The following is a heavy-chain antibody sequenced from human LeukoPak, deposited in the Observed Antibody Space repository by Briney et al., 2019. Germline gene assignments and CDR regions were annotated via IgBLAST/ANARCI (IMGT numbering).Heavy chain of an antibody. J-gene: IGHJ3*02. V-gene: IGHV1-18*01. CDR3: ARMTLGYGNLDAFDI. CDR1: GYTFTSYG. Sequence: EASVKVSCKASGYTFTSYGISWVRQAPGQGLEWMGWISAYNGNTNYAQKLQGRVTMTTDTSTSTAYMELRSLRSDDTAVYYCARMTLGYGNLDAFDIWGQGTMVTVSS. D-gene: IGHD5-18*01. CDR2: ISAYNGNT.